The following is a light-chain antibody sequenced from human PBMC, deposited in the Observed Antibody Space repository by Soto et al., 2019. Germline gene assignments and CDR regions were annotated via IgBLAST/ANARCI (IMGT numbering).Light chain of an antibody. CDR2: CAS. Sequence: EILLTQSPGTLSSSPGERVTLSCRASQSVSSTYLSWYQLKPGQAPRLLIYCASTRATGIPDRFSGSGSGTDFPLTISRLEPEDFAVYYCQQYGFSYRAFGQGTKV. CDR1: QSVSSTY. CDR3: QQYGFSYRA. V-gene: IGKV3-20*01. J-gene: IGKJ1*01.